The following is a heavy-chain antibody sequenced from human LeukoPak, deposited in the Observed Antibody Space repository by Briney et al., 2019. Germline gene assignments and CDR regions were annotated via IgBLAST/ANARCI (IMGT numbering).Heavy chain of an antibody. CDR1: GFTVSTYS. Sequence: PGGSLRLSCAASGFTVSTYSMNWVRQAPGKGLEWVSSISSSSSYIYYADSVKGRFTISRDNAKNSLYLQMNSLRVEDTAVYYCARVFRPSLTVFIIRGAFDIRGQGTMVTVSS. V-gene: IGHV3-21*01. D-gene: IGHD3-3*01. J-gene: IGHJ3*02. CDR3: ARVFRPSLTVFIIRGAFDI. CDR2: ISSSSSYI.